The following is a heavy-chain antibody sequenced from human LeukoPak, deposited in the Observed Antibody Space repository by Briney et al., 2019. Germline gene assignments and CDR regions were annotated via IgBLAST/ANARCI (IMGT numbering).Heavy chain of an antibody. J-gene: IGHJ4*02. D-gene: IGHD3-22*01. CDR2: ISSSSSYT. Sequence: GGSLRLSCAASGFTFSDYQMSWIRQAPGKGLEWVSCISSSSSYTNYADSVKGRFTISRDNAKNSLYLQMNSLRAEGTAVYYCARERRSGYQHDYWGQGTLVAVSS. CDR3: ARERRSGYQHDY. CDR1: GFTFSDYQ. V-gene: IGHV3-11*05.